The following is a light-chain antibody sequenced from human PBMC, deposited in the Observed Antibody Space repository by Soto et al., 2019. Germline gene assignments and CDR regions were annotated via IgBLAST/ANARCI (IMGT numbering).Light chain of an antibody. CDR2: EGS. J-gene: IGLJ2*01. CDR1: SNDVGSYNL. Sequence: QSALTQPASVSGSPGQWFTISCTGTSNDVGSYNLVSWYQQHPGKAPKLMIYEGSKRPSGVSNRFSGSKSDNTASLTISGLQAEDEADYYCCSYAGSNTFVFGGGTKLTVL. V-gene: IGLV2-23*03. CDR3: CSYAGSNTFV.